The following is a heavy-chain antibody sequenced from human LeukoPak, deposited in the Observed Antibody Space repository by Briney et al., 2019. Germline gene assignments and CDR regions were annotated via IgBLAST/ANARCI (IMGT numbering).Heavy chain of an antibody. Sequence: MSGGSLRPSCAASGFTFSNAWMSWVRQAPGKGLEWVGRIKSKTDGGTTDYAAPVKGRFTISRDDSKNTLYLQMNSLKTEDTAVYYCTTDDYDSSGYYPLDYYYYMDVWGKGTTVTISS. V-gene: IGHV3-15*01. CDR1: GFTFSNAW. D-gene: IGHD3-22*01. CDR2: IKSKTDGGTT. J-gene: IGHJ6*03. CDR3: TTDDYDSSGYYPLDYYYYMDV.